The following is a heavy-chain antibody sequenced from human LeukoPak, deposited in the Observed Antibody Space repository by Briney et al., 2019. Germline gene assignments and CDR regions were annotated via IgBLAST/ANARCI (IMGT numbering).Heavy chain of an antibody. Sequence: ASVKVSCKASGYTFTGYYMHWVRQAPGQGLEWMGWINPNSGGTNYAQKFQGRVTMTRDTSISTAYMELSRLRSDDTAVYYCARDALIAAYNWFDPWGQGTLVTVSS. CDR1: GYTFTGYY. CDR2: INPNSGGT. J-gene: IGHJ5*02. D-gene: IGHD6-6*01. V-gene: IGHV1-2*02. CDR3: ARDALIAAYNWFDP.